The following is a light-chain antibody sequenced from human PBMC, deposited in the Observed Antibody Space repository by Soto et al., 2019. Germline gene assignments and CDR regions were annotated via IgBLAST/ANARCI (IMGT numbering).Light chain of an antibody. V-gene: IGKV1-5*03. Sequence: DIQMTQSPSTLSASVGDRVTITCRASQSVSNWLAWYQQKPGKAPNLLIYRASNLESGVPSRFSGSGSGTGFTLTISSLQPDDLATYYCQQYNSYSVTFGQGTKVEIK. CDR1: QSVSNW. CDR2: RAS. CDR3: QQYNSYSVT. J-gene: IGKJ1*01.